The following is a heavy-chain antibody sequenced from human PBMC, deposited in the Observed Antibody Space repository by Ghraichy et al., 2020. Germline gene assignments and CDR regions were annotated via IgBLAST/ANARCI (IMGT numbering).Heavy chain of an antibody. D-gene: IGHD4-11*01. Sequence: SETLSLTCTVSGGSISRYYWSWIRQPPGKGLEWIGYMYYSGTTNYNPSLRSRVTISADTSKNQFSLKLRSVTAADTAVYYCARELKTWRDYTGALDDYDHYGIDVWGQGTTVTVSS. V-gene: IGHV4-59*01. J-gene: IGHJ6*02. CDR1: GGSISRYY. CDR2: MYYSGTT. CDR3: ARELKTWRDYTGALDDYDHYGIDV.